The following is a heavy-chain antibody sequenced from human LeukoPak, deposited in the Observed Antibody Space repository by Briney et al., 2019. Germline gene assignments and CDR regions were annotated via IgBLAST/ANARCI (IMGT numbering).Heavy chain of an antibody. CDR2: IRNSGSGT. Sequence: RGSLRLSCAASGFTFSTYTMSWVRQAPGKGLEWVSTIRNSGSGTYYADSVKGRFTISRDDSRNTLYLQMNSLRAEDTAVYYCAKDMIVLGFASDFDYWGQGTLVTVSS. CDR1: GFTFSTYT. J-gene: IGHJ4*02. D-gene: IGHD3-22*01. CDR3: AKDMIVLGFASDFDY. V-gene: IGHV3-23*01.